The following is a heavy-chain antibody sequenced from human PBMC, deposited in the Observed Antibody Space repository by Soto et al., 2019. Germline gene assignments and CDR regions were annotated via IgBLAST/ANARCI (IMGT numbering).Heavy chain of an antibody. J-gene: IGHJ4*02. D-gene: IGHD2-2*02. CDR3: ATGICSSTSCYTVDYFDY. V-gene: IGHV3-30*03. Sequence: GGSLRLSCAAFGFTFSGYGMHWVHQAPGKGLEWVALISYDGSNKYYADSVKGRFTISRDNSKNTLYLQMNSLRAEDTAVYYCATGICSSTSCYTVDYFDYWGQGTLVTVSS. CDR1: GFTFSGYG. CDR2: ISYDGSNK.